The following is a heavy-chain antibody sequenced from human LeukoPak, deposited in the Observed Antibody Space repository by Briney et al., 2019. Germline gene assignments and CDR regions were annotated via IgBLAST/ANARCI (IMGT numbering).Heavy chain of an antibody. J-gene: IGHJ6*02. Sequence: GGSLRLSCAASGFTFSSYAMHWVRQAPGKGLEWVAVISYDGSNKYYADSVKGRSTISRDNSKNTLYLQMNSLRAEDTAVYYCAREFYCSSTSCYFDYYYGMDVWGQGTTVTVSS. CDR2: ISYDGSNK. V-gene: IGHV3-30*04. CDR1: GFTFSSYA. D-gene: IGHD2-2*01. CDR3: AREFYCSSTSCYFDYYYGMDV.